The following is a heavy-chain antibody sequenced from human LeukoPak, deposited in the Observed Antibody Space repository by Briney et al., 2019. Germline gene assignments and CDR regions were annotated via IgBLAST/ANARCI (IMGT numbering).Heavy chain of an antibody. J-gene: IGHJ6*03. CDR1: GYTFTGYY. CDR2: INPNSGGT. CDR3: ATPSYYYYYMDV. V-gene: IGHV1-2*02. Sequence: GASVKVSCKASGYTFTGYYMHWVRQAPGQGLEWMGWINPNSGGTNYAQKSQGRVTMTRATSISTAYMELSRLTSDDTAVYYCATPSYYYYYMDVWGKGTTVTVSS.